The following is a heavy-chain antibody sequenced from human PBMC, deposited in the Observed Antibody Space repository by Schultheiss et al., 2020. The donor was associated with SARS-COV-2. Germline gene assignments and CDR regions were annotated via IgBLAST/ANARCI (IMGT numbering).Heavy chain of an antibody. D-gene: IGHD3-16*02. Sequence: GGSLRLSCAASGFTFSTYAMSWVRQPPGKGLLWVARINSDGSSTSYADSVKGRFTISRDNSKNTLYLQMNSLRAEDTAVYYCARDLDYIWGSYRPVNGMDVWGQGTTVTVSS. CDR2: INSDGSST. CDR1: GFTFSTYA. CDR3: ARDLDYIWGSYRPVNGMDV. J-gene: IGHJ6*02. V-gene: IGHV3-74*01.